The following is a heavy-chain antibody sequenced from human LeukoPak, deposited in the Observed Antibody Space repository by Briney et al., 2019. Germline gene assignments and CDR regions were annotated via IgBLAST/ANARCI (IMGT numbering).Heavy chain of an antibody. Sequence: GRSLRLSCAASGFTFSSYAMHWVRQAPGKGLEWVAVISYDGSNKYYADSVKGRFTISRDNAKNSLYLQMNSLRAEDTAVYYCARSRIGGFDYWGQGTLVTVSS. V-gene: IGHV3-30*04. CDR2: ISYDGSNK. CDR1: GFTFSSYA. D-gene: IGHD2/OR15-2a*01. CDR3: ARSRIGGFDY. J-gene: IGHJ4*02.